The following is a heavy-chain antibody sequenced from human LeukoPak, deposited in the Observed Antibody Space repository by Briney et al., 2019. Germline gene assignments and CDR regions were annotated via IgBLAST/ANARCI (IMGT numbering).Heavy chain of an antibody. CDR2: IYSGGST. CDR1: GFTVSSNY. D-gene: IGHD3-22*01. J-gene: IGHJ4*02. CDR3: ARDGYYYDSSGLTRFDY. V-gene: IGHV3-66*01. Sequence: GGSLRLSCAASGFTVSSNYMSWVRQAPGKGLEWVSVIYSGGSTYYADSVKGRFTISRDNPKNTLYLQMNSLRAEDTAVYYCARDGYYYDSSGLTRFDYWGQGTLVTVSS.